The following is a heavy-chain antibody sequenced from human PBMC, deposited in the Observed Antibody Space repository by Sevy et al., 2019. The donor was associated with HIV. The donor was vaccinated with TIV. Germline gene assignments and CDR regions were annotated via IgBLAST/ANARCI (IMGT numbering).Heavy chain of an antibody. CDR1: GFTFSSYS. CDR3: ARDLWVRSYYYDSSPFDY. J-gene: IGHJ4*02. CDR2: ISSSSSTI. D-gene: IGHD3-22*01. V-gene: IGHV3-48*02. Sequence: GGSLRLSCAASGFTFSSYSMNWVRQAPGKGLEWVSYISSSSSTIYYADSVKGRFTISRDNAKNSLYLQMNSLRDEETAVYYCARDLWVRSYYYDSSPFDYWGQGTLVTVSS.